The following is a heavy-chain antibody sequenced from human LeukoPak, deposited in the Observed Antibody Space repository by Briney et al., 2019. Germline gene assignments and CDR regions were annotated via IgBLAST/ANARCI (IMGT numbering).Heavy chain of an antibody. CDR3: ARTKDKVLQLWLRSDAFDI. CDR2: ISSSSSYI. V-gene: IGHV3-21*01. CDR1: GFTFSSYS. J-gene: IGHJ3*02. D-gene: IGHD5-18*01. Sequence: GGSLRLSCAASGFTFSSYSMNWVRQAPGKGLEWVSSISSSSSYIYYADSVKGRFTISRDNAKNSLYLQMNSLRAEDTAVYYCARTKDKVLQLWLRSDAFDIWGQGTMVTVSS.